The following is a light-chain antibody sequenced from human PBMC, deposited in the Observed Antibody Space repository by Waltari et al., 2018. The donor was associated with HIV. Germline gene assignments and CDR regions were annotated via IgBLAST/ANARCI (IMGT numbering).Light chain of an antibody. CDR2: RNN. J-gene: IGLJ3*02. CDR3: AAWDDRLSGWV. Sequence: QSVLTQPPSASGTPGQRVTISCSGSSSTIGRNYVYWYQQLPRTAPKLLIHRNNQRPSGVPDRFSGSKSGTSVSLAISGLRSEDEADYYCAAWDDRLSGWVFGGGTKLTV. V-gene: IGLV1-47*01. CDR1: SSTIGRNY.